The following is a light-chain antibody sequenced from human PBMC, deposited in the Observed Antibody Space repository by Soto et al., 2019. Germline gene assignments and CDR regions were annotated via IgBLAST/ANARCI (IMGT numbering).Light chain of an antibody. Sequence: DTQMTQSPSTLSASVGDRVTITCRASQSISSSLAWYQQKTGRAPQLLMYMASTLESGVPSRFGGSGSGTEFTLTISSLQPDDFATYYCQQYKTYPFIFGPGTKVDIK. CDR3: QQYKTYPFI. CDR1: QSISSS. CDR2: MAS. V-gene: IGKV1-5*03. J-gene: IGKJ3*01.